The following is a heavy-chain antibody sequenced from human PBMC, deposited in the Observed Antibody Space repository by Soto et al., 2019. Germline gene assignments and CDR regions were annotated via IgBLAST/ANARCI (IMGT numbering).Heavy chain of an antibody. CDR3: AQGGVRMDV. V-gene: IGHV4-59*01. Sequence: QVQLQESGPGLVKPSETLSVTCTVSGGSISEFYWSWIRQSPGKGLEWIGFIYYSGPTKYNPSLESRVTMSVDTSKNQWSLRLSSVTAADTAVYYCAQGGVRMDVWGQGTTVTVSS. CDR1: GGSISEFY. CDR2: IYYSGPT. D-gene: IGHD3-16*01. J-gene: IGHJ6*02.